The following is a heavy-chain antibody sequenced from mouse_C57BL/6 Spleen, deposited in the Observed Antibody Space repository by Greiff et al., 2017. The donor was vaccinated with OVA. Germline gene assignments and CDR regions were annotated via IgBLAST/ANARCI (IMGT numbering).Heavy chain of an antibody. CDR2: INPNNGGT. J-gene: IGHJ2*01. Sequence: EVQLQQSGPELVKPGASVKISCKASGYTFTDYYMNWVKQSHGKSLEWIGDINPNNGGTRYNQKFKGKATLTVDKSSSTAYTELRSLTSEDSAVYYCARWVIYYGNYVYYFDYWGQGTTLTVSS. CDR3: ARWVIYYGNYVYYFDY. V-gene: IGHV1-26*01. D-gene: IGHD2-1*01. CDR1: GYTFTDYY.